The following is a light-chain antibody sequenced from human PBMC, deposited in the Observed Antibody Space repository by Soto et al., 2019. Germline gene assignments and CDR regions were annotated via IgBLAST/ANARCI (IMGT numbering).Light chain of an antibody. J-gene: IGLJ1*01. CDR2: DVS. V-gene: IGLV2-11*01. CDR3: CSYAGSYYV. Sequence: QSVLTQPRSVSGSPGQSVTISCTGISSDVGGYNYVSWYQQHPGKAPKLMIYDVSKRPSGVPDRFSGSKSGNTASLTISGLQAEDEADYYCCSYAGSYYVFGTGTQLTVL. CDR1: SSDVGGYNY.